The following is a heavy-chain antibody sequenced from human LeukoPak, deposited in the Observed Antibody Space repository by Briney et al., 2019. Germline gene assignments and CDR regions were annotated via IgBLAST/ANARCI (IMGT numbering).Heavy chain of an antibody. J-gene: IGHJ4*02. CDR2: IYYSGST. CDR1: GGSISSSSYY. Sequence: PSETLSLTCTVSGGSISSSSYYWGWIRQPPGKGLEWIGSIYYSGSTYYNPSLKSRVTISVDTSKNQFSLKLSSVTAADTAVYYCASKVAGTDFDYWGQGTLVTVSS. D-gene: IGHD6-19*01. CDR3: ASKVAGTDFDY. V-gene: IGHV4-39*01.